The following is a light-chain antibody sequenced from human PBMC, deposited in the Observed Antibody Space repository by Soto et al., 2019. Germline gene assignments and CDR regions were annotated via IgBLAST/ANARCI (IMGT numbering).Light chain of an antibody. CDR2: AAS. CDR1: QSISSY. Sequence: DIQMTQSPSSLSASVGDRVTITCRASQSISSYLNWYQHKPGKAPKFLIYAASSLQSGVPLRFSGSGSGTDFTLTISSLQPEDYATYYCQQSSSTPLTFGGGTNVEIK. J-gene: IGKJ4*01. V-gene: IGKV1-39*01. CDR3: QQSSSTPLT.